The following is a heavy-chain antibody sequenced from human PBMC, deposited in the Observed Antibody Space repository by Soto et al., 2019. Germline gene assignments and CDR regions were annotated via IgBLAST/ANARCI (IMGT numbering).Heavy chain of an antibody. CDR1: GFTFSSYG. CDR3: AKDSLAGPFDY. V-gene: IGHV3-30*18. J-gene: IGHJ4*02. D-gene: IGHD2-15*01. Sequence: GGSLRLCCAASGFTFSSYGMHWVRQAPGKGLEWVAVISYDGSNKYYADSVKGRFTISRDNSKNTLYLQMNSLRAEDTAVYYCAKDSLAGPFDYWGQGTLVTVSS. CDR2: ISYDGSNK.